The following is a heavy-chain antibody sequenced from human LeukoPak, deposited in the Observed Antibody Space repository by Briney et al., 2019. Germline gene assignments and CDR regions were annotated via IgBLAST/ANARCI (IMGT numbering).Heavy chain of an antibody. CDR1: GFTFSSYG. J-gene: IGHJ6*02. Sequence: GRSLRLSCAASGFTFSSYGMHWVRQAPGKWLEWVAVISYDGSNKNYADSVKGRFTISRDNSKNTLYLQMNSLRAEDTAVYYCAKGRYSGSVWDYGMDVWGQGTTVTVSS. CDR3: AKGRYSGSVWDYGMDV. D-gene: IGHD1-26*01. CDR2: ISYDGSNK. V-gene: IGHV3-30*18.